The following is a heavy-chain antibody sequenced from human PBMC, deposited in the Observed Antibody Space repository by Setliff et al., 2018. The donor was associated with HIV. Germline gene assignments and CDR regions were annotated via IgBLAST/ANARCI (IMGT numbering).Heavy chain of an antibody. CDR1: GGSIDNNKYY. Sequence: SETLSLTCSVSGGSIDNNKYYWTWIRQPPGKGLEWIGHIYTNGYTNYNPSLKSRGTISVDTSRDQFTLQLPSVTAADTAVYSCVQGGLCSGWGAFWGQGTLVTVSS. CDR2: IYTNGYT. D-gene: IGHD6-25*01. V-gene: IGHV4-61*09. CDR3: VQGGLCSGWGAF. J-gene: IGHJ4*02.